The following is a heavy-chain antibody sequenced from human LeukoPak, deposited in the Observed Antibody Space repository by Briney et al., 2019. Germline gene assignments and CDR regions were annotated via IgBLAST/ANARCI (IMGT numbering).Heavy chain of an antibody. CDR1: GFTFSSYW. Sequence: GGSLRLSCAASGFTFSSYWMSWVRQAPGKGLEWVANIKQDGSEKYYVDSVKGRFTISRDNAKNSLYLQMNSLRAEDTAVYYCARDGPIFVLRYFDWSPYWDYWGQGTLVTVSS. D-gene: IGHD3-9*01. CDR3: ARDGPIFVLRYFDWSPYWDY. CDR2: IKQDGSEK. V-gene: IGHV3-7*01. J-gene: IGHJ4*02.